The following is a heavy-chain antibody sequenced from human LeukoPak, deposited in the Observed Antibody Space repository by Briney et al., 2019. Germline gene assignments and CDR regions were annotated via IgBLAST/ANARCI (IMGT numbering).Heavy chain of an antibody. Sequence: SETLSLTCTVSGGSISSYYWSWIRQPPGKGLEWIGYIYYSGSTNYNPSLKSRVTISADTSKNQFSLKLSSVTAADTAVYYCARDLHPYDSSGYFDYWGQGTLVTVSS. V-gene: IGHV4-59*01. CDR2: IYYSGST. J-gene: IGHJ4*02. CDR3: ARDLHPYDSSGYFDY. CDR1: GGSISSYY. D-gene: IGHD3-22*01.